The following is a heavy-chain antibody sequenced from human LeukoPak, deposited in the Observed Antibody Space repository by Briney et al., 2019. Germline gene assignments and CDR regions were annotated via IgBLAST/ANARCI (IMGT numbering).Heavy chain of an antibody. Sequence: PGGSLRLSCAASGFTFSSYGMNWVRQAPGKGLEWVSVISGSGSITYYADSVKGRFSISRDNSKNTLYLQMNSLRAEDTAVYYCAKSNIVVVPAAIAFYFDYWGQGTLVTVSS. D-gene: IGHD2-2*02. V-gene: IGHV3-23*01. CDR3: AKSNIVVVPAAIAFYFDY. CDR1: GFTFSSYG. CDR2: ISGSGSIT. J-gene: IGHJ4*02.